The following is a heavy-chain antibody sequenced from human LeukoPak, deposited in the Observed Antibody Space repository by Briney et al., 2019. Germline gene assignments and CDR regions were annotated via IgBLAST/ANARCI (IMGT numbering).Heavy chain of an antibody. CDR1: GDSVSRNSVA. CDR2: TYYRSKWHS. J-gene: IGHJ3*02. CDR3: ASSGAHAFDI. D-gene: IGHD6-19*01. Sequence: SQTLSLTCAISGDSVSRNSVAWNWIRQSPSSCLEWLGRTYYRSKWHSDYAVSVKSRININPDTSKNHFSLQLNSVTLEDTAVYYCASSGAHAFDIWGQGTMVTVSS. V-gene: IGHV6-1*01.